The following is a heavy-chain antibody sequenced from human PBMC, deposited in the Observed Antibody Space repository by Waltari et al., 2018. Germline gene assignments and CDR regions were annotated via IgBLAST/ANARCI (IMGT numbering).Heavy chain of an antibody. CDR2: INSDGSTI. CDR3: ASAYYVILD. CDR1: GFTFSSYW. Sequence: EVQLEESGGGLVQPGGSLRLSCAAAGFTFSSYWMHWVRQAPGKGLVWVSRINSDGSTISYADSVKGRFTISRDNAKNTLYLQMNSLSAEDTAVYYCASAYYVILDWGQGTLVTVSS. D-gene: IGHD3-9*01. J-gene: IGHJ4*02. V-gene: IGHV3-74*01.